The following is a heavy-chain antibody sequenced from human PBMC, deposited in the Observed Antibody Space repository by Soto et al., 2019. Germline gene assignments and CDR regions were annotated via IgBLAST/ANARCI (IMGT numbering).Heavy chain of an antibody. V-gene: IGHV3-30*18. CDR1: GFTFSSYG. CDR3: AKDLQCSSSRVLRDYYYYGMDV. Sequence: GSLRLSCAASGFTFSSYGMHWVRQAPGKGLEWVAVISYDGSNKYYADSVKGRFTISRDNSKNTLYLQMNSLRAEDTAVYYCAKDLQCSSSRVLRDYYYYGMDVWGQGTTVTVSS. CDR2: ISYDGSNK. J-gene: IGHJ6*02. D-gene: IGHD6-6*01.